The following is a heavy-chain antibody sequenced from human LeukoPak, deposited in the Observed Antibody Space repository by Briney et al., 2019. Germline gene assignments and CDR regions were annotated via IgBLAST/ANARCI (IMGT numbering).Heavy chain of an antibody. Sequence: SSETLSLTCTVSGGSISGYYWSWIRQPPGKGLEWIAYIKYSGNTNYNPSLKSRLTISVDTSKSQFSLKLTSATAADTAVYYCARHKPTGSYPLELWGQGTLVTVSS. J-gene: IGHJ4*02. CDR1: GGSISGYY. V-gene: IGHV4-59*08. CDR2: IKYSGNT. D-gene: IGHD3-10*01. CDR3: ARHKPTGSYPLEL.